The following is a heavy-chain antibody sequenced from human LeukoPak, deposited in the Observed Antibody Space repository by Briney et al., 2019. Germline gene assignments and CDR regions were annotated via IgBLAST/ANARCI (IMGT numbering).Heavy chain of an antibody. Sequence: SSVKVSCKASGGTFSSYAISWVRQAPGQGLEWMGGIIPIFGTANYAQKFQGRVTITADESTGTAYMELSSLRSEDTAVYYCARGIEQQLETLYYWGQGTLVTVSS. CDR2: IIPIFGTA. CDR3: ARGIEQQLETLYY. V-gene: IGHV1-69*01. CDR1: GGTFSSYA. J-gene: IGHJ4*02. D-gene: IGHD6-13*01.